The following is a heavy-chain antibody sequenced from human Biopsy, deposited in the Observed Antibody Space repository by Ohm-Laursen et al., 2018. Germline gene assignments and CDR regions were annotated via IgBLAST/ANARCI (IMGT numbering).Heavy chain of an antibody. CDR1: GASMTGYF. CDR2: IYTIGDT. CDR3: AREDEGLLRALDP. D-gene: IGHD3-16*01. V-gene: IGHV4-4*07. J-gene: IGHJ3*01. Sequence: SDTLSLTCTVSGASMTGYFWTWVRQPAGKGLEWIGHIYTIGDTTYNPSLESRVTMSLDTSKNQFSLKMTSLTAADTAVYFCAREDEGLLRALDPWGQGTMVTVSS.